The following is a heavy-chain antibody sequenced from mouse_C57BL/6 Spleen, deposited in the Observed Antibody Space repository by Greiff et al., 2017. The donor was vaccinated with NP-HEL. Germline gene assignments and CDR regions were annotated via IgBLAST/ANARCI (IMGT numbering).Heavy chain of an antibody. CDR3: TGRDGYYWFAY. D-gene: IGHD2-3*01. CDR1: GFTFSNYW. V-gene: IGHV6-3*01. Sequence: DVKLVESGGGLVQPGGSMKLSCVASGFTFSNYWMNWVRQSPEKGLEWVAQIRLKSANYATHYAESVKGRFTISRDDSKSSGYLQMNNLRAEDTGIYYCTGRDGYYWFAYWGQGTLVTVAA. CDR2: IRLKSANYAT. J-gene: IGHJ3*01.